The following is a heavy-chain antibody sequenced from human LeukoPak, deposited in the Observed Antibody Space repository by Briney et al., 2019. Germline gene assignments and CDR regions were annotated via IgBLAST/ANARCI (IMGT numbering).Heavy chain of an antibody. D-gene: IGHD6-19*01. Sequence: PGGSLRLSCEASGFTFSNYDLHWVRQAPGKGLEWVAFIRYDGTNKYSADSVKGRFTISRDNSKNTLYLQMNSLRAEDTAVYYCAKDQWAVAGIHDAFDIWGQGTMVTVSS. CDR1: GFTFSNYD. J-gene: IGHJ3*02. CDR2: IRYDGTNK. V-gene: IGHV3-30*02. CDR3: AKDQWAVAGIHDAFDI.